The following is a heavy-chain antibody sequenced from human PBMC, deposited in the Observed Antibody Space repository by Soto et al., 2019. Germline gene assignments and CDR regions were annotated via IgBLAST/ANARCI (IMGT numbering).Heavy chain of an antibody. CDR3: AKAVAGYWYFDL. J-gene: IGHJ2*01. CDR2: VSESGGTT. CDR1: GFTFSSYA. V-gene: IGHV3-23*01. D-gene: IGHD6-19*01. Sequence: EVQVLESGGGLVQPGGSLRLSCAASGFTFSSYAMSWVRQAPGMGLEWVSAVSESGGTTYYADSVKGRFTISRDNSKNTLYLQRNSLRAEDTALYYCAKAVAGYWYFDLWGRGTLVTVSS.